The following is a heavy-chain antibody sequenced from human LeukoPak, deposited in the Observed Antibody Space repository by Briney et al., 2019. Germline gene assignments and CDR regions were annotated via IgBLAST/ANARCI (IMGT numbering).Heavy chain of an antibody. CDR3: ARPEAYSGSYRFDY. D-gene: IGHD1-26*01. CDR1: GFTFSSYA. J-gene: IGHJ4*02. V-gene: IGHV3-30*04. CDR2: ISYDGSSK. Sequence: PGGSLTLSCAASGFTFSSYAMHWLRQPPGKGLEWVAVISYDGSSKYYADSAKGRFTNSRDNPKNRLYLQMNSLRAEDTAVYYGARPEAYSGSYRFDYWGQGTLVTVSS.